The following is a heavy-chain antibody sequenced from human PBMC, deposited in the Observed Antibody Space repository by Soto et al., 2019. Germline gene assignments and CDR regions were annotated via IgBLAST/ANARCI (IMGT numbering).Heavy chain of an antibody. CDR3: ARNGYTYRKSGLDV. J-gene: IGHJ6*02. CDR2: INPIDAST. D-gene: IGHD5-18*01. CDR1: GYAFTNYY. V-gene: IGHV1-46*01. Sequence: QAHLEQSGTEVKNPGASVKVSCKASGYAFTNYYMHWVRQTPGQGLEWVGVINPIDASTRYTQKFQDRVTLATDTSTSTVYLELSSLKSDDPAVYYCARNGYTYRKSGLDVWGQGTTVIVSS.